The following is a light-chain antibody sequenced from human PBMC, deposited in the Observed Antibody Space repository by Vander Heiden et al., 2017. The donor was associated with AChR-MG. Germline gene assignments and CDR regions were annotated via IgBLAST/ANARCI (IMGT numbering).Light chain of an antibody. CDR3: QSYDDTNHGV. CDR1: GGSIASNY. CDR2: EDN. Sequence: NFVLTQPHSVSESPGKTVTISCTRSGGSIASNYVQCYQQRPGSAPTTVIFEDNHRPSGVPDRFSGSIDSSSNSASRIISGRKTEDEADYYCQSYDDTNHGVFGGGTKLTVL. V-gene: IGLV6-57*03. J-gene: IGLJ2*01.